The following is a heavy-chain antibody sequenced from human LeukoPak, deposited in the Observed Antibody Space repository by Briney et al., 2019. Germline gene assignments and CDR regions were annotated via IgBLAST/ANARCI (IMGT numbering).Heavy chain of an antibody. J-gene: IGHJ3*02. Sequence: QRLSHASSGLTHSSNYTSCVTQAPGKGLEWVAVIYGGGSTYYGVSVEGRFTISRDNSKNTLYLQMNSLRAEDTAVYYCAGGTTVTTDAFDIWGQGTMVTVSS. CDR3: AGGTTVTTDAFDI. CDR2: IYGGGST. D-gene: IGHD4-17*01. CDR1: GLTHSSNY. V-gene: IGHV3-53*01.